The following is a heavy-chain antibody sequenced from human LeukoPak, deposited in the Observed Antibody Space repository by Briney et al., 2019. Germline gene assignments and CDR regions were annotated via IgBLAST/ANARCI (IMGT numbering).Heavy chain of an antibody. CDR3: ARGSDTALVMPLFTKRGLGY. J-gene: IGHJ4*02. Sequence: PGGSLRLSCAPSGFTFSTYAIHGVRQAPGKGLEYVSGISSNGVRTYYANSVKGRFTISRDNSKNTLYLQMGSLRDEDMAMYYCARGSDTALVMPLFTKRGLGYWGQGALVTVSS. CDR1: GFTFSTYA. D-gene: IGHD5-18*01. V-gene: IGHV3-64*01. CDR2: ISSNGVRT.